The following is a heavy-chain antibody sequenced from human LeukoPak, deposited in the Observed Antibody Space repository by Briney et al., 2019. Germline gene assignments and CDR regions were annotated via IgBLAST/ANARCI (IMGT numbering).Heavy chain of an antibody. Sequence: GGSLRLSCAASGFTFSSYAMHWVRQAPGKGLEWVAVISYDGSNKYYADSVKGRFTISRDNSKNTLYLQMNSLRAEDTAVYYCARDYYDSSSYHYNGPFDYWGQGTLVTVSS. CDR3: ARDYYDSSSYHYNGPFDY. CDR1: GFTFSSYA. D-gene: IGHD3-22*01. CDR2: ISYDGSNK. V-gene: IGHV3-30*04. J-gene: IGHJ4*02.